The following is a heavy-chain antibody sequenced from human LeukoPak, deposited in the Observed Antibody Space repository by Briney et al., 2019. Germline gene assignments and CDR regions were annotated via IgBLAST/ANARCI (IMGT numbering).Heavy chain of an antibody. J-gene: IGHJ6*03. D-gene: IGHD2-2*01. V-gene: IGHV1-69*04. Sequence: SVKVSCKASGGTFSSYAISWVRQAPGQGLEWMGRIIPILGIANYAQKFQGRVTITADKSTSTAYMELSSLRSDDTAVYYWASGPIVVVPAVMYGDGYYYYYMDVWGKGTTVTVSS. CDR1: GGTFSSYA. CDR3: ASGPIVVVPAVMYGDGYYYYYMDV. CDR2: IIPILGIA.